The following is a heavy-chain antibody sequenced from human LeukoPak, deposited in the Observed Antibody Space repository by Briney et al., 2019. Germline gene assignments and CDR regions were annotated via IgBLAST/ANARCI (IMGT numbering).Heavy chain of an antibody. CDR2: IYYSGTT. J-gene: IGHJ6*02. Sequence: NPSETLSLTCTVSGGSISSGDYYWGWIRQPPGKGLEWIGSIYYSGTTYYNPSLKSRVTISVDTSKNQFSLKLSSVTAADTAVYYCARLYLRADYGMDVWGQGTTVTVSS. V-gene: IGHV4-39*01. CDR3: ARLYLRADYGMDV. CDR1: GGSISSGDYY. D-gene: IGHD2-2*01.